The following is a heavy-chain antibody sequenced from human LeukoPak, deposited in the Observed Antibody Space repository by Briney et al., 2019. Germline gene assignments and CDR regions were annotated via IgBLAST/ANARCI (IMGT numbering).Heavy chain of an antibody. CDR1: GFTFSDYY. Sequence: PGGPLRLSCAASGFTFSDYYMSWIRQAPGKGLEWVAYTSASGNTIYYADSVEGRFTISRDNAKNSLNLQMNSLRAEDTAVYYCARVLYHAEDYWGQGTLVSVSS. CDR2: TSASGNTI. V-gene: IGHV3-11*01. D-gene: IGHD2-15*01. J-gene: IGHJ4*02. CDR3: ARVLYHAEDY.